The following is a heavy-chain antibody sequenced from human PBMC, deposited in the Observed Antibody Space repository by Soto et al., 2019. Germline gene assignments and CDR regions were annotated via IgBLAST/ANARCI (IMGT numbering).Heavy chain of an antibody. CDR1: GFTFSSYA. Sequence: EVQLLESGGGLVQPGGSLRLSCAASGFTFSSYAMSWVRQAPGKGLEWVSIIGVGGGDRYYPESVKGRLTISRDNSRDTLYLEMNSLRGEDTAVYYCARVRFGELVWGQGTLVTVSS. V-gene: IGHV3-23*01. D-gene: IGHD3-10*01. J-gene: IGHJ4*02. CDR2: IGVGGGDR. CDR3: ARVRFGELV.